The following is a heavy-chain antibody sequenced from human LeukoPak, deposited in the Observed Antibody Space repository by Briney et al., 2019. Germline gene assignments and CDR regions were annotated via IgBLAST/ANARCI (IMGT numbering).Heavy chain of an antibody. Sequence: ASVKVSCKASGYTFTSYGISWVRQAPGQGLEWLGWISAYNGNTHYAQKLQGRVTMTTDTSTSTVYMELRSLRSDDTAVYYCAADREYYGSGSLNWFDPWGQGTLVTVSS. V-gene: IGHV1-18*01. J-gene: IGHJ5*02. CDR2: ISAYNGNT. D-gene: IGHD3-10*01. CDR3: AADREYYGSGSLNWFDP. CDR1: GYTFTSYG.